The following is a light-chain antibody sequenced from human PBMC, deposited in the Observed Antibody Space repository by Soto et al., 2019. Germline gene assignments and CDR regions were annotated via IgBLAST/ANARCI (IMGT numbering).Light chain of an antibody. J-gene: IGKJ4*01. Sequence: EIVLTQSPGTLSLSPGERATLSCRASQSVRSSYLAWYQQKPGQAPRLLIYGASSRATAIPDRFSGSGSGTDFTLTISRLEPEDFAVYYCQQYDSSPLLTFGGGTKVEIK. CDR3: QQYDSSPLLT. CDR2: GAS. V-gene: IGKV3-20*01. CDR1: QSVRSSY.